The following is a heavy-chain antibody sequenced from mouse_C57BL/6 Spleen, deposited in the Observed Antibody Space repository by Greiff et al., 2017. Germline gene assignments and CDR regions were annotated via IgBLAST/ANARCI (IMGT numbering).Heavy chain of an antibody. CDR1: GFTFSSYG. D-gene: IGHD4-1*01. Sequence: EVKVVESGGDLVKPGGSLKLSCAASGFTFSSYGMSWVRQTPDKRLEWVATISSGGSYTYYPDSVKGRFTISRDNAKNTLYLQMSSLKSEDTAMYYCARRDGTWYFDVWGTGTTVTVSS. CDR3: ARRDGTWYFDV. CDR2: ISSGGSYT. V-gene: IGHV5-6*02. J-gene: IGHJ1*03.